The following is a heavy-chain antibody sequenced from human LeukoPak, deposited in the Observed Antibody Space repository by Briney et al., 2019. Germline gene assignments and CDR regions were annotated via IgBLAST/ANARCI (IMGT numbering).Heavy chain of an antibody. CDR3: ASNSGFRELLFLDY. CDR1: GGSISSSSYY. J-gene: IGHJ4*02. Sequence: PSETLSLTCTVSGGSISSSSYYWGWIRQPPGKGLEWIGSIYYSGSTYYNPSLKSRVTISVDTSKNQFSLKLSSVTAADTAVYYCASNSGFRELLFLDYWGQGTLVTVSS. D-gene: IGHD3-10*01. CDR2: IYYSGST. V-gene: IGHV4-39*01.